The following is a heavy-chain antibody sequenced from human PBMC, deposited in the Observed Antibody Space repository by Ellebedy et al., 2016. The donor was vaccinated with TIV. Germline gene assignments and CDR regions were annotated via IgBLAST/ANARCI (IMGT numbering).Heavy chain of an antibody. CDR1: GFTFSSCA. CDR3: VKERDGGWDY. D-gene: IGHD6-19*01. Sequence: GESLKISCAASGFTFSSCAMSWVRHAPGKGPELVSTISDSGDSTYYADSVKGRFTISRDNYKNMLYLQMNSLRAEDTALYYCVKERDGGWDYWGQGTLVTVSS. J-gene: IGHJ4*02. V-gene: IGHV3-23*01. CDR2: ISDSGDST.